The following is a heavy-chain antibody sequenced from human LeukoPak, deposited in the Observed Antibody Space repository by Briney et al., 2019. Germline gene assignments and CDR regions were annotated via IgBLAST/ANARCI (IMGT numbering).Heavy chain of an antibody. CDR2: IRYDGSNK. CDR1: GFTFSSYG. Sequence: PGGSLRLSCAASGFTFSSYGMHWVRQAPGKGLEWVAFIRYDGSNKYYADSVKGRFTISRDNSKNTLYLQMNSLRAEDTAVYYCARLSTPGSYWGQGTLVTVSS. J-gene: IGHJ4*02. CDR3: ARLSTPGSY. V-gene: IGHV3-30*02. D-gene: IGHD4-23*01.